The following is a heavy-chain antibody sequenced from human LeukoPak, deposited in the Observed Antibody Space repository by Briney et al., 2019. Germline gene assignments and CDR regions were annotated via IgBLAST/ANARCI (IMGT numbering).Heavy chain of an antibody. V-gene: IGHV3-21*01. CDR3: ARGGYSSSWYLDAFDI. J-gene: IGHJ3*02. D-gene: IGHD6-13*01. CDR1: GFTFSSYS. CDR2: ISSSSSYI. Sequence: PGGSLRLSCAASGFTFSSYSMNWVRQAPGKGLEWVSSISSSSSYIYYADSVKGRFTISRDNAKNSLYLQMNSLRAEDTAVYYCARGGYSSSWYLDAFDIWGQGTMVTVSS.